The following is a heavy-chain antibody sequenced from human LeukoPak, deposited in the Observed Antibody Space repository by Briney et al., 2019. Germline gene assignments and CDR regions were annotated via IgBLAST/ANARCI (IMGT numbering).Heavy chain of an antibody. V-gene: IGHV3-21*01. D-gene: IGHD3-10*01. CDR3: ARDHGSGSFSIDY. J-gene: IGHJ4*02. CDR2: ISSSSSYI. Sequence: PGGSLRLSCAASGFTFSSYSMNWVRQAPGKGLEWVSSISSSSSYIYYADSVKGRFTISRDNAKNSLYLQMNSLRADDTAVYYCARDHGSGSFSIDYWGQGTLVTVSS. CDR1: GFTFSSYS.